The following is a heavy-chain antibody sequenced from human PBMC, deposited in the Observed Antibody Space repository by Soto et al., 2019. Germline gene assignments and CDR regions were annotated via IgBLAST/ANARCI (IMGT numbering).Heavy chain of an antibody. J-gene: IGHJ4*02. D-gene: IGHD2-2*02. CDR2: INSDGSST. V-gene: IGHV3-74*01. CDR1: GFTFSSYW. Sequence: GGSLRLSCAASGFTFSSYWMSWVRQAPGKGLVWVSRINSDGSSTSYADSVKGRFTISRDNAKNTLYLQMNSLRAEDTAVYYCARGWCSSTSCYTFDYWGQGTLVTVSS. CDR3: ARGWCSSTSCYTFDY.